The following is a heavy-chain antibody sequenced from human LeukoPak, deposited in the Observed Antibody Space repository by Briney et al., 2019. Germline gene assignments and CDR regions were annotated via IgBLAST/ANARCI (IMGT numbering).Heavy chain of an antibody. CDR1: GYTFTSYY. V-gene: IGHV1-46*01. CDR3: AREQQLEPFDY. J-gene: IGHJ4*02. Sequence: ASVKVSCKASGYTFTSYYMHWVRQAPGQGLEWRGIINPSGGSTSYAQKFQGRVTMTRDTSTSTVYMELSSLRSEDTAVYYCAREQQLEPFDYWGQGTLVTVSS. CDR2: INPSGGST. D-gene: IGHD6-13*01.